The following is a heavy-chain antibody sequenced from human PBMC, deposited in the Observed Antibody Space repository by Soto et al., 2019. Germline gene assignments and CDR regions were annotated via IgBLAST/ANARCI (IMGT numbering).Heavy chain of an antibody. V-gene: IGHV3-74*01. CDR1: GFTVTSYW. CDR2: IHPDGRSV. Sequence: HPGGSLRLSCETSGFTVTSYWLHWVRQVPGQSLVWISRIHPDGRSVSYADSVKGRFTISRDNAKNTLFLQMNGLSVEDTALYYCTRGVSGRNGYFDSWGQGT. CDR3: TRGVSGRNGYFDS. D-gene: IGHD2-15*01. J-gene: IGHJ4*02.